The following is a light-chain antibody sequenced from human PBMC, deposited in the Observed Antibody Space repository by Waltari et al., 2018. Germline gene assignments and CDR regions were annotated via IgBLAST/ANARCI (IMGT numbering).Light chain of an antibody. J-gene: IGKJ4*01. Sequence: DIQMTQSPSTLSASVGDRFTITCRASQSISNWLAWYKQKPGKAPTLLIYKASTLESGVPSRFSGSGSGTEFTLTISSLQPDDFATYYCQQYNSYSLLTFGGGTKVEIK. CDR1: QSISNW. CDR3: QQYNSYSLLT. V-gene: IGKV1-5*03. CDR2: KAS.